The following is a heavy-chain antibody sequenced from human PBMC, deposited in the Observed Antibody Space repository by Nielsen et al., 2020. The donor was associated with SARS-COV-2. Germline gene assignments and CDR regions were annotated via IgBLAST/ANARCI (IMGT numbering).Heavy chain of an antibody. J-gene: IGHJ5*02. CDR3: ATDSPIGVVIYALAP. Sequence: AAAQDSCKVSAGAPMLYSMHWVRQPPGKGLEGMGEFDTQDGETTYAHKFQGRVTMTEDTSIDTAYLDLSGLTSDDTAIYCCATDSPIGVVIYALAPWGQGTPVTVSS. D-gene: IGHD3-3*01. CDR2: FDTQDGET. V-gene: IGHV1-24*01. CDR1: AGAPMLYS.